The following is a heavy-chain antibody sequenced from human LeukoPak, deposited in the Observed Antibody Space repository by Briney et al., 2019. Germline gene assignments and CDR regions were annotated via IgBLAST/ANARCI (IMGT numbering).Heavy chain of an antibody. J-gene: IGHJ4*02. CDR2: ISSSSSYI. V-gene: IGHV3-21*01. Sequence: GGSLRLSCAASGFTFSSYSMNWVRQAPGKGLEWVSSISSSSSYIYYADSVKGRFTISRDNAKNSLYLQMNSLRAEDTAVYYCARDSVRGVISALFDYWGQGTLVTVSS. CDR1: GFTFSSYS. D-gene: IGHD3-10*01. CDR3: ARDSVRGVISALFDY.